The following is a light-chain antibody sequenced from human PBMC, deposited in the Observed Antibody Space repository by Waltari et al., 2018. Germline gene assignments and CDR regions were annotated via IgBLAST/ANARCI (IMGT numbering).Light chain of an antibody. CDR1: SSDIGDYNY. J-gene: IGLJ2*01. Sequence: QSALTQPASVSGSPGQSITISCTGTSSDIGDYNYFSWYQHHPGRAPKVVIYGVSNLHSGVSNRFSGSKSGNTASLTISGLQPEDEADYYSSSYTSSSTFVIFGGGTKLTVL. CDR2: GVS. CDR3: SSYTSSSTFVI. V-gene: IGLV2-14*03.